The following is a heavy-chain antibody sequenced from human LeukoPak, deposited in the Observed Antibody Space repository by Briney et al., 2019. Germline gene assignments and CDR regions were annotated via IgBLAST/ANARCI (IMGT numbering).Heavy chain of an antibody. J-gene: IGHJ6*03. CDR3: ARARTTTPNYYYYYYMDV. CDR1: GGSISSGDYY. Sequence: PSQTLSLTCTVSGGSISSGDYYWSWIRQPPGKGREWIGYIYYSGSTYYNPSLKSRVTISVDTSKNQFSLKLSSVTAADTAVYYCARARTTTPNYYYYYYMDVWGKGTTVTVSS. V-gene: IGHV4-30-4*08. CDR2: IYYSGST. D-gene: IGHD4-11*01.